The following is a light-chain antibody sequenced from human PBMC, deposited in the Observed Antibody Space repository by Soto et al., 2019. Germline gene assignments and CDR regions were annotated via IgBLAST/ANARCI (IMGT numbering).Light chain of an antibody. CDR3: QQYNAYWT. CDR2: DAS. CDR1: ESINIW. Sequence: DIQMTQFPPTLSASVGDRVTITCRATESINIWLAWFQQKPGKAPRLLIYDASVLGSGVPSRFSGRGSGTEFTLTISSLQPDDIATYYCQQYNAYWTFGKGTKVEI. V-gene: IGKV1-5*01. J-gene: IGKJ1*01.